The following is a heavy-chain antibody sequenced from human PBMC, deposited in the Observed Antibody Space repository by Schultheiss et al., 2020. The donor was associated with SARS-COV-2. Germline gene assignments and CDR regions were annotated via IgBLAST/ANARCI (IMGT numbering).Heavy chain of an antibody. Sequence: GSLRLSCAASGFTFSSYAMHWVRQASGKGLEWVGRIRSKANSYATAYAASVKGRFTISRDDSKNTAYLQMNSLKTEDTAVYYCARDRGGSGWSHYYYYGMDVWGQGTTVTVSS. CDR1: GFTFSSYA. D-gene: IGHD6-19*01. V-gene: IGHV3-73*01. CDR3: ARDRGGSGWSHYYYYGMDV. CDR2: IRSKANSYAT. J-gene: IGHJ6*02.